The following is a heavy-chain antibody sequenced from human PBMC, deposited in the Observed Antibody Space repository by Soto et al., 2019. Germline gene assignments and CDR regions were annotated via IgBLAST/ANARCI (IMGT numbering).Heavy chain of an antibody. Sequence: EVQLVESGGGLVKPGGSLRLSCVTSRFTFSYAWMSWVRQAPGKGLEWVARVKSKDDGGTTDYAAPVKGRFSISRDDARTTLYLQMNSLTIEDTAIYYCTDFAHWGQGTSVTVSS. V-gene: IGHV3-15*01. CDR2: VKSKDDGGTT. J-gene: IGHJ4*02. CDR1: RFTFSYAW. CDR3: TDFAH.